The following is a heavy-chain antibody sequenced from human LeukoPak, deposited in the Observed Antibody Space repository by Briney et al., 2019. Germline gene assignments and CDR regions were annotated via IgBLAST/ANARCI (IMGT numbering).Heavy chain of an antibody. CDR2: ISAYNGNT. CDR3: ARDPLGGAVADNWFDP. J-gene: IGHJ5*02. CDR1: GYTFTGYY. Sequence: GASVRVSCKASGYTFTGYYMHWVRQAPGQGLEWMGWISAYNGNTNYAQKLQGRVTMTTDTSTSTAYMELRSLRSDDTAVYYCARDPLGGAVADNWFDPWGQGTLVTVSS. D-gene: IGHD3-16*01. V-gene: IGHV1-18*04.